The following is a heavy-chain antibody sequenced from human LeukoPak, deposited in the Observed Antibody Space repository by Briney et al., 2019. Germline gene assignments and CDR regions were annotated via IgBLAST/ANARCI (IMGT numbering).Heavy chain of an antibody. CDR2: IYYSGST. J-gene: IGHJ4*02. V-gene: IGHV4-39*01. CDR3: ARHDPTMDFDY. CDR1: GGSISSSSYY. D-gene: IGHD5-12*01. Sequence: PSETLPLTCTVSGGSISSSSYYWGWIRQPPGKGLEWIGSIYYSGSTYYNPSLKNRVTISVDTPKNQFSLKLSSATAADTAVYYCARHDPTMDFDYWGQGTLLTVSP.